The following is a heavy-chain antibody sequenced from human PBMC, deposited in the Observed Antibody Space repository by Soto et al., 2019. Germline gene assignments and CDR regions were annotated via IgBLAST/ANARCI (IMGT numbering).Heavy chain of an antibody. J-gene: IGHJ4*02. CDR3: ARVRVRFLEWLGSEG. D-gene: IGHD3-3*01. Sequence: QVQLVQSGAEVKKPGSSVKVSCKASGGTFSSYAISWVRQAPGQGLEWMGGIIPIFGTANYAQKFQGRVTITADASTSTAYMELSGLRSEDTAVYYCARVRVRFLEWLGSEGWGQGTLVTVSS. CDR2: IIPIFGTA. CDR1: GGTFSSYA. V-gene: IGHV1-69*12.